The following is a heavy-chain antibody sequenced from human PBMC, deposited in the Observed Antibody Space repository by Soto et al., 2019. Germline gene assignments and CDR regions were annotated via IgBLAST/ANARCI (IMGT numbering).Heavy chain of an antibody. CDR1: GLTFSAAG. J-gene: IGHJ4*02. CDR2: IANDGRSE. V-gene: IGHV3-30*18. Sequence: QVQLVESGGGVVQPGRSLRLSCAASGLTFSAAGMHWVRQAPGKGLEWVAFIANDGRSECYADSVKGRFTISRDNSQNRLYLQMNGLRGKNTAVYYCTKDKGRTAMDYWGQGTLVSVSS. CDR3: TKDKGRTAMDY.